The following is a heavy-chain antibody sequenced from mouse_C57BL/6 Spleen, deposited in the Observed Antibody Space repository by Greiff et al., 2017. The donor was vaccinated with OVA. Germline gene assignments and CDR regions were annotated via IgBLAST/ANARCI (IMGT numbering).Heavy chain of an antibody. CDR2: IDPENGDT. Sequence: EVKLQESGAELVRPGASVKLSCTASGFNIKDDYMHWVKQRPEQGLEWIGWIDPENGDTEYASKFQGKATITADTSSNTAYLQLSSLTSEDTAVYYCTSYGYAMDYWGQGTSVTVSS. J-gene: IGHJ4*01. V-gene: IGHV14-4*01. CDR3: TSYGYAMDY. D-gene: IGHD2-12*01. CDR1: GFNIKDDY.